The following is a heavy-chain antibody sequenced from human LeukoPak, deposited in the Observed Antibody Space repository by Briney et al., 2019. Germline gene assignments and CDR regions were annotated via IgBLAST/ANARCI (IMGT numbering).Heavy chain of an antibody. CDR1: GGSINSHSYY. CDR3: VRHISTNTGYFDS. V-gene: IGHV4-39*01. J-gene: IGHJ4*02. CDR2: VYYDGTS. D-gene: IGHD5-24*01. Sequence: SETLSLTCTVSGGSINSHSYYWGWIRQPPGKGLEWIGSVYYDGTSYSNPSLKSRVAVFVDTSRDQFSLDLSFVAAADTALYYCVRHISTNTGYFDSCGQGTLVSVSS.